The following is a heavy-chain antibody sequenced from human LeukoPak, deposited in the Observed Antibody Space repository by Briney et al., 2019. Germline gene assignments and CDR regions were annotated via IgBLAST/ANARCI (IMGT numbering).Heavy chain of an antibody. D-gene: IGHD3-22*01. CDR1: GFTVSSNY. V-gene: IGHV3-53*01. Sequence: GGSLRLSCAASGFTVSSNYMSWVRQAPGKGLEWVSVIYSGGSTYYADSVKGRFTISRDNSKNTLYLQMNSLRAEDTAVYYCAKAKEYYGSGYYGSWGQGALVTVSS. J-gene: IGHJ5*02. CDR2: IYSGGST. CDR3: AKAKEYYGSGYYGS.